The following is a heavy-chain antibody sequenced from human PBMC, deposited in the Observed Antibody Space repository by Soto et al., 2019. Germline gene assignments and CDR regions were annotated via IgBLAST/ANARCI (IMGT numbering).Heavy chain of an antibody. J-gene: IGHJ3*02. CDR3: TREDSSGWDAFDI. D-gene: IGHD6-19*01. CDR1: GFTFGDYA. CDR2: IRSKAYGGTT. V-gene: IGHV3-49*03. Sequence: PGGSLRLSCTASGFTFGDYAMSWFRQAPGKGLEWVGFIRSKAYGGTTEYAASVKGRFTISRDDSKSIAYLQMNSLKTEDTAVYYCTREDSSGWDAFDIWGQGTMVTVSS.